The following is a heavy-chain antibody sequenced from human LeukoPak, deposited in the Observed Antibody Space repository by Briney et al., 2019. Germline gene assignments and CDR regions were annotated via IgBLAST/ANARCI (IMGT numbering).Heavy chain of an antibody. J-gene: IGHJ4*02. CDR2: IIPILGIA. CDR1: GGTFSSYA. D-gene: IGHD2-2*02. CDR3: ASVGYCSSTSCYTSSDFDY. Sequence: SVKVSCKASGGTFSSYAISWVRQAPGQGLEWMGRIIPILGIANYAQKFQGRVTITADKSTSTAYMELSSLRSEDTAVYYCASVGYCSSTSCYTSSDFDYWGQGTLVTVSS. V-gene: IGHV1-69*04.